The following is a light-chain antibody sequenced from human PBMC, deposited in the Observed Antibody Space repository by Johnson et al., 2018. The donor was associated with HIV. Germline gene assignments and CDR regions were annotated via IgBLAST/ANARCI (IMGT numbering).Light chain of an antibody. CDR3: GTWDSSLSAYV. Sequence: QSILTQPPSVSAAPGQKVTISCSGSSSNIGNNYVSWYQQLPGTAPKLLIYDNNKRPSGIPDRFSGSKSGASATLDITGLQTGDAADYYCGTWDSSLSAYVFGTGTKFTVL. CDR1: SSNIGNNY. J-gene: IGLJ1*01. CDR2: DNN. V-gene: IGLV1-51*01.